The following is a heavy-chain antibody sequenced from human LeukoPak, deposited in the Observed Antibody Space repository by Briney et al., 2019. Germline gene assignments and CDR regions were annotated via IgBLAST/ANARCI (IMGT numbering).Heavy chain of an antibody. CDR3: ASPGHTTWKRPVQLNYYYMDV. V-gene: IGHV1-69*13. J-gene: IGHJ6*03. Sequence: SVKVSCKASGGTFSSYAISWVRQAPGQGLEWMGGIIPIFGTANYAQKFQGRVTITADESTSTAYMELSSLRSEDTAVYYCASPGHTTWKRPVQLNYYYMDVWGKGTTVTVSS. CDR2: IIPIFGTA. D-gene: IGHD6-6*01. CDR1: GGTFSSYA.